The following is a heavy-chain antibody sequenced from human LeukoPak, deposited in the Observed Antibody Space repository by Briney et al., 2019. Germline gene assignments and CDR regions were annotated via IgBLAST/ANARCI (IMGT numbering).Heavy chain of an antibody. J-gene: IGHJ6*02. Sequence: GGSLRLSCAASGFTFSSYAMHWVRQAPGKGLEWVAVISYDGSNKYYADSVKGRFTISRDNSKNTLYLQMNSLRAEDTAVYYCAREPMYCGGDCYFYYYYCGMDVWGQGTTVTVSS. CDR2: ISYDGSNK. D-gene: IGHD2-21*02. CDR1: GFTFSSYA. V-gene: IGHV3-30-3*01. CDR3: AREPMYCGGDCYFYYYYCGMDV.